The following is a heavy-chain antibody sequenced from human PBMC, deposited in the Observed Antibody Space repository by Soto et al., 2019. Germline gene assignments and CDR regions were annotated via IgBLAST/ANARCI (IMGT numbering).Heavy chain of an antibody. J-gene: IGHJ4*02. V-gene: IGHV3-30*09. D-gene: IGHD2-8*01. CDR2: ISENGVNK. CDR1: GFTFTSFA. Sequence: GGSLRLSCIASGFTFTSFAIHWVRQAPGKGLEWVAVISENGVNKYSAESVRGRFVISRDNSKNTVELEMNSLRPEDTAIYFCARRLTKTVSALGYWGQGTLVTVSS. CDR3: ARRLTKTVSALGY.